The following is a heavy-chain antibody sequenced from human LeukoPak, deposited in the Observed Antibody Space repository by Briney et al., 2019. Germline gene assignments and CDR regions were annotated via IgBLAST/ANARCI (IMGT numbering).Heavy chain of an antibody. D-gene: IGHD2-2*01. V-gene: IGHV3-9*01. CDR1: GFTFSTYA. Sequence: GGSLRLSCAASGFTFSTYAISWVRQAPGKGLEWVSGISWNSGSIGYADSVKGRFTVSRDNAKNSLYLQMNSLRAEDTAVYYCARDFPTITSWYYFDSWGQGALVVVSS. CDR2: ISWNSGSI. CDR3: ARDFPTITSWYYFDS. J-gene: IGHJ4*02.